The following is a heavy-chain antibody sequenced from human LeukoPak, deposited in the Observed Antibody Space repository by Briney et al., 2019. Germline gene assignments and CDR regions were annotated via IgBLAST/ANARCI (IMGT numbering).Heavy chain of an antibody. D-gene: IGHD3-10*01. J-gene: IGHJ4*02. Sequence: PGGSLRLSCAGSGCTFSSYAMSWVRQAPGKGLEWVSTISGGGGSTYYADSVKGRFTISRDKSKNTLDLQMNSLRAEDTAVYYCLTLVRGGIDYWGPGTLVTVSS. CDR1: GCTFSSYA. CDR2: ISGGGGST. V-gene: IGHV3-23*01. CDR3: LTLVRGGIDY.